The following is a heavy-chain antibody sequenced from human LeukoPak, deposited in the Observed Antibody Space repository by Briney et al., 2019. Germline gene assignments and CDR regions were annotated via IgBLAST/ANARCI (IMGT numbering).Heavy chain of an antibody. Sequence: GGSLRLSCAASGFTFSSYAMTWVRQAPGKGLEWGSSMSSGSRYIYYADSVRGRFTISRDNAKNSLYLLMNSLRAEDTAVYYCTRDRPTGASRVFVVQWGQGTLVTVSS. V-gene: IGHV3-21*01. CDR1: GFTFSSYA. J-gene: IGHJ4*02. CDR3: TRDRPTGASRVFVVQ. D-gene: IGHD3-3*01. CDR2: MSSGSRYI.